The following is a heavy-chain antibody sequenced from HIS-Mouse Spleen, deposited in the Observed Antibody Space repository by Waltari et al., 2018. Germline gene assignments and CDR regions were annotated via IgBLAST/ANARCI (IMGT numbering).Heavy chain of an antibody. CDR1: GGSFSGYY. J-gene: IGHJ2*01. Sequence: QVQLQQWGAGLLKPSETLSLTCAVYGGSFSGYYWSWIRQPPGKGLEWIGEINHSGRTKKHPPPKSRVTLSVDTSKNQFSLKLSSVTAADTAVYYCARGGSSWYFDLWGRGTLVTVSS. V-gene: IGHV4-34*01. CDR3: ARGGSSWYFDL. CDR2: INHSGRT.